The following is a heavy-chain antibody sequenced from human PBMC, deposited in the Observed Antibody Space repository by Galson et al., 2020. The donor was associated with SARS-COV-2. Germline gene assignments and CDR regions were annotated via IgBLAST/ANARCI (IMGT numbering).Heavy chain of an antibody. CDR3: ARVGSGWYFDS. J-gene: IGHJ5*01. CDR2: IHASGSS. D-gene: IGHD6-19*01. Sequence: SETLSLTCAVSGDSVTSYYWAWIRQPAGKGLEWIGRIHASGSSNYNPSLQTRVTMAVDRSQNEVYLILTFVTAADTAVYYCARVGSGWYFDSWGQGTLVTVSS. V-gene: IGHV4-59*10. CDR1: GDSVTSYY.